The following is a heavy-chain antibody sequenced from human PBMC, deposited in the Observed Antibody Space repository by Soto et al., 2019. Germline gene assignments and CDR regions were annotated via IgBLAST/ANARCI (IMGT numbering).Heavy chain of an antibody. Sequence: ASVKVSCKASGYTLTIHGISWVRQAPGQGLEWMGWVSGYNGHAKYAQKVQGRVTVTTDTSTTTAHMELRSLSSDDTAVYYCARDRDSSAWPPSVAFDIWGQGTMVTVSS. CDR2: VSGYNGHA. V-gene: IGHV1-18*01. D-gene: IGHD6-19*01. J-gene: IGHJ3*02. CDR3: ARDRDSSAWPPSVAFDI. CDR1: GYTLTIHG.